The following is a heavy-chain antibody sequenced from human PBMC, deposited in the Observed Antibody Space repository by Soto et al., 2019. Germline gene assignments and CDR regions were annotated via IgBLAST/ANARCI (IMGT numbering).Heavy chain of an antibody. J-gene: IGHJ5*02. Sequence: GGSLRLSCAASGFTFSSYWMHWVRQAPGKGLVWVSRINSDGSSTSYADSVKGRFTISRDNAKNTLYLQMNSLRAEDTAVYYCARKMVVVPAAIDWFDPWGQGTLVTVSS. CDR2: INSDGSST. CDR3: ARKMVVVPAAIDWFDP. D-gene: IGHD2-2*01. CDR1: GFTFSSYW. V-gene: IGHV3-74*01.